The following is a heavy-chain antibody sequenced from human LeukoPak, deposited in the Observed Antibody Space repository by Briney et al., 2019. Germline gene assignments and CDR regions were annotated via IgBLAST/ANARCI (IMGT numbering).Heavy chain of an antibody. Sequence: GGSLRLSCVASGFTFSSYWIHWVRQAPGKGLVWVSRINSDGGSIDYADSVKGRFTISRDNSKNTLYLQMNSLRAEDTAVYYCAKGLHCGDDCFSFAFFDYWGQGTLVTVSS. CDR3: AKGLHCGDDCFSFAFFDY. V-gene: IGHV3-74*01. CDR1: GFTFSSYW. J-gene: IGHJ4*02. CDR2: INSDGGSI. D-gene: IGHD2-21*02.